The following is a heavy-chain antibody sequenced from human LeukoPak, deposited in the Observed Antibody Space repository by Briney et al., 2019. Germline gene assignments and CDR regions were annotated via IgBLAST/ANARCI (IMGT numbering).Heavy chain of an antibody. CDR3: AKDRKFKGSYCFDY. D-gene: IGHD1-26*01. V-gene: IGHV3-23*01. CDR1: GFTFNRFY. J-gene: IGHJ4*02. Sequence: GGSLRLSCSASGFTFNRFYLHWVRQAPGKGLEWVSAISGSGGSTYYADSVKGRFTISRDNSKNTLYLQMNSLRAEGTAVYYCAKDRKFKGSYCFDYWGQGTLVTVSS. CDR2: ISGSGGST.